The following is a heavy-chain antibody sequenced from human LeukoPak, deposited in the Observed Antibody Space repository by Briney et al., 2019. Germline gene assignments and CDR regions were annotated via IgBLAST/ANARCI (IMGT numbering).Heavy chain of an antibody. Sequence: PGGSLRLSCAAAGFTFSSYGMLWVRQSQGKGLEWVAVISYDGYNKYYGDSVKGRFTISRDNSKSTLYLQMNNLRVDDTAFYYCARLRGYYFDYWGQGTLVTVSS. J-gene: IGHJ4*02. CDR2: ISYDGYNK. CDR1: GFTFSSYG. V-gene: IGHV3-30*03. CDR3: ARLRGYYFDY. D-gene: IGHD2-15*01.